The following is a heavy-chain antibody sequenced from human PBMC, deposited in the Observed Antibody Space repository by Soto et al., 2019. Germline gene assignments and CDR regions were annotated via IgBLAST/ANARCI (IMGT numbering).Heavy chain of an antibody. CDR2: INPNSGGT. Sequence: ASVKVSCKASGYTFTVYYMHWVRQAPGQGLEWMGWINPNSGGTNYAQKFQGWVTMTRDTSISTAYMELSRLRSDDTAVYYCARDQVVDYVWGSYRYPGDYYYGMDVWGQGTTVTVSS. CDR1: GYTFTVYY. D-gene: IGHD3-16*02. CDR3: ARDQVVDYVWGSYRYPGDYYYGMDV. V-gene: IGHV1-2*04. J-gene: IGHJ6*02.